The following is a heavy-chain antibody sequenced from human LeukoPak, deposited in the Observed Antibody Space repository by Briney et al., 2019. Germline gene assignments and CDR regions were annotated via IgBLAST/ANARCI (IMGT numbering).Heavy chain of an antibody. D-gene: IGHD6-19*01. J-gene: IGHJ4*02. CDR2: IFYTGTS. V-gene: IGHV4-4*02. Sequence: PSETLSLTCAVSGGPISSSNWWRWVRQPPGKGLEWIGNIFYTGTSFYNPPLKSRVTISVGTSKNQFPLKLRSVTAAHTAVFFCARVPRGIAVAATRGPWFYFDYWGQGTLVTVSS. CDR1: GGPISSSNW. CDR3: ARVPRGIAVAATRGPWFYFDY.